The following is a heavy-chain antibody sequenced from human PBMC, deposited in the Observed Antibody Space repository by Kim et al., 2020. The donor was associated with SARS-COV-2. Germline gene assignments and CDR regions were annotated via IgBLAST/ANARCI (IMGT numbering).Heavy chain of an antibody. Sequence: GESLKISCKGFGYIFSNYWIGWVRQMPGKGLEWMATINPADSNTKYSPSFQGQVTISVDKSTSSAYLQWSSLRASDTAIYYCARLPHWSGRSSPFDPWGQGTQVIVSS. CDR1: GYIFSNYW. CDR2: INPADSNT. J-gene: IGHJ5*01. V-gene: IGHV5-51*01. D-gene: IGHD3-3*01. CDR3: ARLPHWSGRSSPFDP.